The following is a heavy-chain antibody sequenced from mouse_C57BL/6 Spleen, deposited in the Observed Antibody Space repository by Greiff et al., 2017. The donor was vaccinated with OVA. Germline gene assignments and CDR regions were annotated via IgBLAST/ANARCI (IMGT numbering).Heavy chain of an antibody. J-gene: IGHJ1*03. Sequence: QVQLQQSGPELVKPGASVKISCKASGYAFSSSWMNWVKQRPGKGLEWIGRIYPGDGYTNYNGKFKGKATLTADKSSSTAYMQLSSLTSEDSAVYFCARERYFDVWGTGTTVTVSS. CDR3: ARERYFDV. CDR2: IYPGDGYT. CDR1: GYAFSSSW. V-gene: IGHV1-82*01.